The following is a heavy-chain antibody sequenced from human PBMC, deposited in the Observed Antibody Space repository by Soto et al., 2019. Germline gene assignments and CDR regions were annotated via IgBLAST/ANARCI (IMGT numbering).Heavy chain of an antibody. D-gene: IGHD6-19*01. CDR2: IYYSGST. Sequence: PSETLSLTCTVSGGSISSSSYYWGWIRQPPGKGLEWIGSIYYSGSTYYNPSLKSRVTISVDTSKNQFSLKLSSVTAADTAVYYCARHAHMNPQWLVALDYWGQGTLVTVSS. CDR3: ARHAHMNPQWLVALDY. J-gene: IGHJ4*02. CDR1: GGSISSSSYY. V-gene: IGHV4-39*01.